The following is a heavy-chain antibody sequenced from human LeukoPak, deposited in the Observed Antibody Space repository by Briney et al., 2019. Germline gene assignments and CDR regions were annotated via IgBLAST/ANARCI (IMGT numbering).Heavy chain of an antibody. Sequence: GGTLRLSCATSAFTFSNHGMNWVRQAPGKGLEWVSTISGSGSAGSTYYADSVKGRFTISRDNSKNTLYLQMNSLRAEDTAIYYCAKSGYNRFDYWGQGTLVTVSS. CDR2: ISGSGSAGST. D-gene: IGHD5-24*01. CDR3: AKSGYNRFDY. CDR1: AFTFSNHG. V-gene: IGHV3-23*01. J-gene: IGHJ4*02.